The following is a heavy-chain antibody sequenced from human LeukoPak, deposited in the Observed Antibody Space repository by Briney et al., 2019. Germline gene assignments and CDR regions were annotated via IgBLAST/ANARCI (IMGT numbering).Heavy chain of an antibody. CDR1: GFTFSSYA. V-gene: IGHV3-23*01. Sequence: GGSLRLSCAASGFTFSSYAMSWVRQAPGKGLEWVSAISGSGGSTYYADSVKGRFTISRDNSKNTLYLQMNSLRAEDTAVYYCAKVERPPITIFGVVYDAFDIWGQGTMVTVSS. CDR2: ISGSGGST. J-gene: IGHJ3*02. D-gene: IGHD3-3*01. CDR3: AKVERPPITIFGVVYDAFDI.